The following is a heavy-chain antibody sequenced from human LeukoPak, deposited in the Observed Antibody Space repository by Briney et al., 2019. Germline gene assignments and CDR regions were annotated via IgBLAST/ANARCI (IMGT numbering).Heavy chain of an antibody. Sequence: SETLSLTCTVSGGSIISYYWSWIRQPPGKGLEWIGYISYSGSTYYNPSLKSRVTISVDTSKSQFSLKLSSVTAADTAVYYCARLGDSTSRLYYFDYWGQGTLVTVSS. D-gene: IGHD6-6*01. CDR3: ARLGDSTSRLYYFDY. CDR2: ISYSGST. CDR1: GGSIISYY. J-gene: IGHJ4*02. V-gene: IGHV4-59*08.